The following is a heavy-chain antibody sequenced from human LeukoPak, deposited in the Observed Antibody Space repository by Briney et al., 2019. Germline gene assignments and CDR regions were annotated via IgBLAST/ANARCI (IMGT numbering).Heavy chain of an antibody. CDR2: IYSGGST. Sequence: PGGSLRLSCAVSGFTVSSNYMSWVRQAPGKGLEWGSVIYSGGSTYYADSVKGRFTISRDNSKKTLYLQMNSLRAEDTAVYYCARGGVVFTSYFDYWGQGTLVTVSS. CDR1: GFTVSSNY. J-gene: IGHJ4*02. CDR3: ARGGVVFTSYFDY. D-gene: IGHD3-22*01. V-gene: IGHV3-53*01.